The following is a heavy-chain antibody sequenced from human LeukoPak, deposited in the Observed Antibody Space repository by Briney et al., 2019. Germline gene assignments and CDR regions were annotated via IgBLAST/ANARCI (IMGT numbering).Heavy chain of an antibody. D-gene: IGHD6-13*01. CDR3: ARGYSSSWYTTPRLDY. V-gene: IGHV1-46*01. Sequence: ASVKVSCKASGYTFTSYYMHWVRQAPGQGLEWMGIINPSGGSTSYAQKFQGRVTMTRETSTSTVYMELSSLRSEDTAVYYCARGYSSSWYTTPRLDYWGQGTLVTVSS. J-gene: IGHJ4*02. CDR1: GYTFTSYY. CDR2: INPSGGST.